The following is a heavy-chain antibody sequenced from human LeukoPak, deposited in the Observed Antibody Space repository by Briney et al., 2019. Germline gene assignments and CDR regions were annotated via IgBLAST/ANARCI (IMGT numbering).Heavy chain of an antibody. CDR1: GFTFSTYW. J-gene: IGHJ4*02. CDR2: VKQDGSEK. CDR3: ARDPVYGGDSGADY. V-gene: IGHV3-7*01. D-gene: IGHD4-23*01. Sequence: GGSLRLSCTASGFTFSTYWMTWVRQAPGKGLEWVANVKQDGSEKYYVGSVKGRFTISRDNGKNSLYLQMNSLRAEDTAVYYCARDPVYGGDSGADYWGQGTLVTVSS.